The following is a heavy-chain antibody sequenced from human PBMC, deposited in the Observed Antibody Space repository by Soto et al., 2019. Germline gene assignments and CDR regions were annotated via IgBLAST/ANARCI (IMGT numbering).Heavy chain of an antibody. J-gene: IGHJ6*02. V-gene: IGHV3-48*03. D-gene: IGHD2-8*01. CDR1: GFIFSEYE. Sequence: GGSLRLSCVVSGFIFSEYEFNWVRQAPGKGLERVSYIGRGGDTIYDAHSVKGRFIISRDDDKNTLYLEMNSLRAEDTAIYYCVRAPGPMYYGMDVWGQGTTVTVSS. CDR3: VRAPGPMYYGMDV. CDR2: IGRGGDTI.